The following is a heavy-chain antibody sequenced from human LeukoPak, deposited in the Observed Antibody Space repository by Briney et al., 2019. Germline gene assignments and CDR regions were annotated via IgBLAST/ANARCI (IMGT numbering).Heavy chain of an antibody. D-gene: IGHD6-19*01. CDR3: ARGDSISGWYEGIDY. J-gene: IGHJ4*02. CDR2: ISAYNGNT. Sequence: ASVKVSCKASGYTFTSYGISWVRQAPGQGLEWMGWISAYNGNTNYAQKLQGRVTTTTDTSTSTAYMELSSLRSEDTAVYYCARGDSISGWYEGIDYWGQGTLVTVSS. CDR1: GYTFTSYG. V-gene: IGHV1-18*01.